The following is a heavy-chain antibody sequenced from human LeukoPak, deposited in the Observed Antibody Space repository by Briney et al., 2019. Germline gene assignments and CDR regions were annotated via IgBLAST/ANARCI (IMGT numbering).Heavy chain of an antibody. CDR3: ARDLMLGGSHARGGAFDI. CDR2: INPSGGST. Sequence: GASVKVSCKASGYTFTSYYMHWVRQAPGQGFEWMGIINPSGGSTSYAQKFQGRVTMTRDTSTSTVYMELSSLRSEDTAVYYCARDLMLGGSHARGGAFDIWGQGTMVTVSS. J-gene: IGHJ3*02. D-gene: IGHD1-26*01. V-gene: IGHV1-46*01. CDR1: GYTFTSYY.